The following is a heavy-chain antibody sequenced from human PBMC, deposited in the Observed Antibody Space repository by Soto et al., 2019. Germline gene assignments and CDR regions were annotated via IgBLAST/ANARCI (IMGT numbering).Heavy chain of an antibody. J-gene: IGHJ5*02. CDR2: MSYDGSAK. CDR3: AIVGVADSAPDR. CDR1: GFIFSNNG. D-gene: IGHD2-15*01. Sequence: GALRLSCAGSGFIFSNNGMHWVRQAPGKGLEWVAFMSYDGSAKFYADSVKGRFTISRDNSKSTLFLHMSHLRAEDTAMYYCAIVGVADSAPDRWARGTLVTVSS. V-gene: IGHV3-30*02.